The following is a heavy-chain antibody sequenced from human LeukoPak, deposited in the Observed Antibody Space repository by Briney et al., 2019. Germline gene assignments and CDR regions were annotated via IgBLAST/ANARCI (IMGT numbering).Heavy chain of an antibody. J-gene: IGHJ5*02. CDR3: ARKAPLQQLALET. Sequence: VASVKVSCKASGYTFTSYAMHWVRQAPGQRLEWMGWINAGNGNTKYSQKFQGRVTITRDTSASTAYMELSSLRSENTAVYYCARKAPLQQLALETWGQGTLVTVSS. V-gene: IGHV1-3*01. D-gene: IGHD6-13*01. CDR1: GYTFTSYA. CDR2: INAGNGNT.